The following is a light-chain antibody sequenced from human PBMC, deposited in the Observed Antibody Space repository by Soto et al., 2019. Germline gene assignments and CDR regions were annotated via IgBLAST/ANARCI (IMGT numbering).Light chain of an antibody. V-gene: IGLV2-23*02. Sequence: QSALTQPASVSGSPGQSITISCTGTSSDVGKYSAVSWYQQHPGTAPKLMIYEVSKWPSGVSNRFSGSKSGNTASLTISGLQAEDEADYYCCSYAGSGTLLFGGGTKVTVL. CDR2: EVS. CDR3: CSYAGSGTLL. J-gene: IGLJ2*01. CDR1: SSDVGKYSA.